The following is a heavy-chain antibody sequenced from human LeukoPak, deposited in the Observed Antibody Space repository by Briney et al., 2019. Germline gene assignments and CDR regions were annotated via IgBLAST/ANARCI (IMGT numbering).Heavy chain of an antibody. CDR3: ARKNDLFNAAFDM. J-gene: IGHJ3*02. D-gene: IGHD2/OR15-2a*01. Sequence: PGGSLRLSCAASGFTVSGNYMSWVRQAPGKGLEWVSITNRNVNTNYEQSLKGRFTISRDNSKNTLSLQMNTLRAADTAVYYCARKNDLFNAAFDMWGQGTVVSVSS. CDR2: TNRNVNT. CDR1: GFTVSGNY. V-gene: IGHV3-53*01.